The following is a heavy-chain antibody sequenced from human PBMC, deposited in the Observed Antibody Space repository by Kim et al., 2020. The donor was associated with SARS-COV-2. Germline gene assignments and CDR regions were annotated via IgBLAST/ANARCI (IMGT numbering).Heavy chain of an antibody. CDR3: ATGVVASGKYWFDP. V-gene: IGHV1-8*01. D-gene: IGHD2-15*01. J-gene: IGHJ5*02. CDR1: GYNFTNNN. Sequence: ASVKVSCKASGYNFTNNNINWVRQATGQGLEWMGWMNPKSGNTGYAQKFQGRVTMTRSTSKSTAYMEVSSLTSEDTAVYYCATGVVASGKYWFDPWGQGTLVTVSS. CDR2: MNPKSGNT.